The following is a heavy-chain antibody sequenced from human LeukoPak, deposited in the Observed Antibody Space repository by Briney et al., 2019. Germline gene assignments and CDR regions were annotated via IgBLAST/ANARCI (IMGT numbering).Heavy chain of an antibody. CDR2: ISSSSSYI. Sequence: GGSLRLSCAASGFTFSSYAMSWVRQAPGKGLEWVSSISSSSSYIYYADSVKGRFTISRDNAKNSLYLQMNSLRAEDTAVYYCASCSLYYDFWSGYYLDENYWGQGTLVTVSS. J-gene: IGHJ4*02. CDR3: ASCSLYYDFWSGYYLDENY. V-gene: IGHV3-21*01. CDR1: GFTFSSYA. D-gene: IGHD3-3*01.